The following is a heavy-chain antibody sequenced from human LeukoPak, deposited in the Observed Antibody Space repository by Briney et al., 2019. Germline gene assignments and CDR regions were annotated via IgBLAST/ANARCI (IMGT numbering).Heavy chain of an antibody. CDR1: GFTFSSFW. V-gene: IGHV3-7*01. Sequence: PGGSLRLSCAASGFTFSSFWMSWVRQAPGKGLEWVANIKQDGSDKYYVDSVKGRFTISRDNAKNSLYLQMNSLRAEDTAVYYCAREPYYYDSSGHDDWGQGTLVTVSS. D-gene: IGHD3-22*01. CDR2: IKQDGSDK. J-gene: IGHJ4*02. CDR3: AREPYYYDSSGHDD.